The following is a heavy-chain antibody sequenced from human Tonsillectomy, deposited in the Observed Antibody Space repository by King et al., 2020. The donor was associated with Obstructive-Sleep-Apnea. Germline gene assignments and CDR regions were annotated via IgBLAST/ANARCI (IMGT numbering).Heavy chain of an antibody. CDR3: AGLDIEYSYQYGMDV. V-gene: IGHV4-39*07. Sequence: LQLQESGPGLVKPSETLSLTCIVSGGSIGSSSYYWGWIRQPPGKGLEWIGSINYSGTTYYNPSLRSRVTISVDTSKNQLSLRLTSVTAADTAVYYCAGLDIEYSYQYGMDVWGQGTTVTVSS. D-gene: IGHD2-2*03. J-gene: IGHJ6*02. CDR2: INYSGTT. CDR1: GGSIGSSSYY.